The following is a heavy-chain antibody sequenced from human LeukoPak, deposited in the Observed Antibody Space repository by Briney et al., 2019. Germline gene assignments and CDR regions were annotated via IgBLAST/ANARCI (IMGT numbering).Heavy chain of an antibody. J-gene: IGHJ5*02. V-gene: IGHV4-59*01. CDR1: GGSISSYY. Sequence: SETLSLTCTVSGGSISSYYWSWIRQPPGKGLEWIGYIYYSGSTNYNPSLKSRVTISVDMSKKQFSLKLSSVTAADTAVYYCARESHCISAGCYPTWFDPWGQGTLVTVSS. CDR3: ARESHCISAGCYPTWFDP. CDR2: IYYSGST. D-gene: IGHD2-2*01.